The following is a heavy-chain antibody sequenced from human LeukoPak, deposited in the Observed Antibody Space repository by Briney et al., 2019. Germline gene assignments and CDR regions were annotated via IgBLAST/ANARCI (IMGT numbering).Heavy chain of an antibody. J-gene: IGHJ6*02. V-gene: IGHV4-59*12. D-gene: IGHD3-10*01. CDR2: IYYSGST. Sequence: PSETLSLTCTVSGGSISSYYWSWIRQPPGKGLEWIGYIYYSGSTNYNPSLKSRVTISVDTSKNQFSLKLSSVTAADTAVYYCARDLMIRGEPNYFSYYYTMDVWGQGTTVTVSS. CDR1: GGSISSYY. CDR3: ARDLMIRGEPNYFSYYYTMDV.